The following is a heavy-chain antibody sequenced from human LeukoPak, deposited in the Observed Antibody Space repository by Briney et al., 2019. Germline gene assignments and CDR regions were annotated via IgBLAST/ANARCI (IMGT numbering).Heavy chain of an antibody. CDR2: IRYDGSNK. Sequence: PGGSLRLSCAASGFTFSSYGMHWVRQAPGKGLEWVAFIRYDGSNKYYADSVKGRFTISRDNSKNTLYLQMNSLRAEDTAVYYCAKSSTEPYIRRWLATVTPADYWGQGTLVTVSS. CDR1: GFTFSSYG. D-gene: IGHD4-17*01. V-gene: IGHV3-30*02. CDR3: AKSSTEPYIRRWLATVTPADY. J-gene: IGHJ4*02.